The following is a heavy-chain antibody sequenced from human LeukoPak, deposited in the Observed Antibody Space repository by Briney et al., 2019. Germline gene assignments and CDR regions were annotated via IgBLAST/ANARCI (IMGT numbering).Heavy chain of an antibody. CDR1: GGSIDTSDHF. D-gene: IGHD1-26*01. J-gene: IGHJ6*03. CDR3: ARGSGRYYYYYYMDV. CDR2: IYYTGST. V-gene: IGHV4-39*07. Sequence: SETLSLTSSVSGGSIDTSDHFWGWLRQPPGKGLELIGSIYYTGSTYYYPSLKSRVTMSLDTSTNQFSLELNSVTAADTAVYYCARGSGRYYYYYYMDVWGKGTTVTVSS.